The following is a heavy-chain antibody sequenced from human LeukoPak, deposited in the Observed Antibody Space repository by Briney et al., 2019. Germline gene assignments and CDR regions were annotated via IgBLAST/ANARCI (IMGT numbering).Heavy chain of an antibody. CDR2: ISAYNGNT. CDR1: GGTFSSYA. CDR3: ASTPYYYDSSGYSVGDY. D-gene: IGHD3-22*01. J-gene: IGHJ4*02. V-gene: IGHV1-18*01. Sequence: ASVKVSCKASGGTFSSYAISWVRQAPGQGLEWMGWISAYNGNTNYAQKLQGRVTKTTDTSTSTAYMELRSLRSDDTAVYYCASTPYYYDSSGYSVGDYWGQGTLVTVSS.